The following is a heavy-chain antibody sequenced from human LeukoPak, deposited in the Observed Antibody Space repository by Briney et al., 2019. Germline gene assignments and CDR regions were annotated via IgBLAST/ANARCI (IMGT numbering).Heavy chain of an antibody. Sequence: GSLRLSCAASGFTFDDYGMSWIRQPAGKGLEWIGRIYTSGSTNYNPSLKSRVTISVDTSKNQFSLKLSSVTAADTAVYYCARGSYYDFWSGYYTNDAFDIWGQGTMVTVSS. D-gene: IGHD3-3*01. V-gene: IGHV4-4*07. CDR2: IYTSGST. J-gene: IGHJ3*02. CDR3: ARGSYYDFWSGYYTNDAFDI. CDR1: GFTFDDYG.